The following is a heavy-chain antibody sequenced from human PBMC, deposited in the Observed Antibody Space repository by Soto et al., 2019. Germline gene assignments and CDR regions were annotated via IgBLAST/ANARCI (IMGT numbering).Heavy chain of an antibody. CDR1: GFTISSYW. Sequence: GGSLRLSCAASGFTISSYWMHWVRQAPGKGLVWVLGINSDGSSPTYADSVKGRFTISRDNAKNTLYLQMNSLRAEDTAVYYCATGTTPPYWGQGTLVTVS. CDR3: ATGTTPPY. D-gene: IGHD1-1*01. J-gene: IGHJ4*02. CDR2: INSDGSSP. V-gene: IGHV3-74*01.